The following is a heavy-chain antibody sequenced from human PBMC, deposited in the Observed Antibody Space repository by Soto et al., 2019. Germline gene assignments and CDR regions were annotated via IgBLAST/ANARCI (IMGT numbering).Heavy chain of an antibody. J-gene: IGHJ6*01. V-gene: IGHV4-34*01. CDR2: INHSGSA. D-gene: IGHD6-19*01. CDR1: GGSFSGYY. Sequence: PETLSLTCAVYGGSFSGYYWSWIRLPPGNGLEWIGDINHSGSANYNPSLKSRVTISVATSKNQFALKLISVTAAATAVYYCARGSLRSSGWTRYYYYLMEVWGQGATVTVSS. CDR3: ARGSLRSSGWTRYYYYLMEV.